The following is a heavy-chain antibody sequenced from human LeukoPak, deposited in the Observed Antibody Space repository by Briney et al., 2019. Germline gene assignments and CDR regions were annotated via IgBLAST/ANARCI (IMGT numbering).Heavy chain of an antibody. CDR2: ISGSGGST. D-gene: IGHD3-22*01. Sequence: SGGSLRLSCAASGFTFSSYAMSWVRQAPGKGLEWVSAISGSGGSTYYADSVKGRFTISRDNSKNTLYLQMNSLRAEDTAVYYCAKDSGYYYEPNYFDYWGQGTLVTVSS. CDR1: GFTFSSYA. CDR3: AKDSGYYYEPNYFDY. J-gene: IGHJ4*02. V-gene: IGHV3-23*01.